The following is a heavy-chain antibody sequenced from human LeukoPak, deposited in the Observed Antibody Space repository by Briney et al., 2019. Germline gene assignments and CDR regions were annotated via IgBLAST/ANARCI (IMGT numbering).Heavy chain of an antibody. CDR3: ARSGRYYDSSVYFGFDP. V-gene: IGHV3-11*04. Sequence: GGSLRLSCAASGFTFSDYYMSWIRQAPGKGLEWISYISSSGSTIYYADSVKGGFTISRDNAKNSLYLQMNSLRAEDTAVYYCARSGRYYDSSVYFGFDPWGQGTLVTVSS. D-gene: IGHD3-22*01. CDR2: ISSSGSTI. CDR1: GFTFSDYY. J-gene: IGHJ5*02.